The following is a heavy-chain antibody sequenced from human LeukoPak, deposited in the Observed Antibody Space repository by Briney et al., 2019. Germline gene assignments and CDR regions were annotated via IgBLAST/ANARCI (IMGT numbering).Heavy chain of an antibody. D-gene: IGHD6-19*01. CDR2: ISGSGGST. J-gene: IGHJ4*02. V-gene: IGHV3-23*01. CDR3: AKVPRGYSSAYYFDY. Sequence: PGGSLRLSCAASGFTFSSYAMSWVRQAPGKGLEWVSAISGSGGSTYYADSVKGRLTISRDNSKNTLYLQMNSLRAEDTAVYYCAKVPRGYSSAYYFDYWGQGTLVTVSS. CDR1: GFTFSSYA.